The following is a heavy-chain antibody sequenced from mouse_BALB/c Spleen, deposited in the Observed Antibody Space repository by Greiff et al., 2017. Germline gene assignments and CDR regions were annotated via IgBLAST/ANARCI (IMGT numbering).Heavy chain of an antibody. CDR3: ARYLNFDY. CDR1: GFTFSSYT. V-gene: IGHV5-9*03. Sequence: EVQGVESGGGLVKPGGSLKLSCAASGFTFSSYTMSWVRQTPEKRLEWVATISSGGGNTYYPDTVKGRFTISRDNAKNNLYLQMSSLRSEDTALYYCARYLNFDYWGQGTTLTVSS. CDR2: ISSGGGNT. J-gene: IGHJ2*01.